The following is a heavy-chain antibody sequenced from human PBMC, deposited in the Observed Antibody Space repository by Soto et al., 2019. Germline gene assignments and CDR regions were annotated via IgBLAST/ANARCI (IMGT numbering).Heavy chain of an antibody. J-gene: IGHJ4*02. CDR1: GGSMSGYY. D-gene: IGHD3-22*01. V-gene: IGHV4-59*12. CDR2: IYHSENT. CDR3: ARSTYYYDTGGYYWPLHYDY. Sequence: SETLSLTCTVSGGSMSGYYWSWIRQPPGKGLEWIGYIYHSENTYYNPSLRSRLTISIDTSKNQFSLKVRSVTAADTAVYYCARSTYYYDTGGYYWPLHYDYWGQGILVTVSS.